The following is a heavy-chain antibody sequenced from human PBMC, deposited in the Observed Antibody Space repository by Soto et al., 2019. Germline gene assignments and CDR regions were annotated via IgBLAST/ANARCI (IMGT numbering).Heavy chain of an antibody. Sequence: PSETLSLTCAVYGGPFSGYYWSWIRQPPGKGLEWIGEINHSGSTNYNPSLKSRVTISIDTSKSQFSLKLSSVTAADAAVYYCARRDSSTWSYYYYMDVWGKGTTVTVSS. V-gene: IGHV4-34*01. CDR2: INHSGST. D-gene: IGHD6-13*01. CDR1: GGPFSGYY. J-gene: IGHJ6*03. CDR3: ARRDSSTWSYYYYMDV.